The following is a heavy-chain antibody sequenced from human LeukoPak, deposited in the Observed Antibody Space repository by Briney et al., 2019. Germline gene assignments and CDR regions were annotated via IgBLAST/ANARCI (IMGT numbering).Heavy chain of an antibody. CDR1: GYTFTSYG. D-gene: IGHD1-26*01. CDR3: ARDPGLRGGSLGNFDY. V-gene: IGHV1-18*01. CDR2: ISAYNGNT. Sequence: ASVKVSCTASGYTFTSYGISWVRHAPGQGLEWMGWISAYNGNTNYAQKLQGRVTMTTDTSTSTAYMELRSLRSDDTAVYYCARDPGLRGGSLGNFDYWGQGTLVTVSS. J-gene: IGHJ4*02.